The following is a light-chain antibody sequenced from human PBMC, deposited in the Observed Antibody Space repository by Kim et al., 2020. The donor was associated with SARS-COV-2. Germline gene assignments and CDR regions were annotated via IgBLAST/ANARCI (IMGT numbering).Light chain of an antibody. Sequence: ALGQTVRITCPGDSLRSYYASRYQQKPGQAPVLVIYGKNNRPSGIPDRFSGSSSGNTASLTITGAQAEDEADYYCNSRDSSGNHVVFGGGTQLTVL. J-gene: IGLJ2*01. V-gene: IGLV3-19*01. CDR2: GKN. CDR3: NSRDSSGNHVV. CDR1: SLRSYY.